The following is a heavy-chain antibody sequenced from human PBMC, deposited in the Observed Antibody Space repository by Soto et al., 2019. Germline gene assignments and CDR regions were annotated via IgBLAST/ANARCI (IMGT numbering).Heavy chain of an antibody. V-gene: IGHV6-1*01. J-gene: IGHJ6*02. CDR3: TKQKGDSRTYNGMEV. D-gene: IGHD2-21*02. CDR1: RDSVSSNSAA. CDR2: AYYRSQWYY. Sequence: SHTLSLTCAISRDSVSSNSAALNWIMPSPSIGLEWLGRAYYRSQWYYDSAVSVRSRITVIPDTSKNQFSLQLNSVTPEDTAVYYCTKQKGDSRTYNGMEVWGQGATVTVSS.